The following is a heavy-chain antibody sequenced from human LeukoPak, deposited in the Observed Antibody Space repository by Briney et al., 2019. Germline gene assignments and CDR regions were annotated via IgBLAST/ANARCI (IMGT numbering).Heavy chain of an antibody. CDR2: MYYSGST. Sequence: SETLSLTCSVSGGSISTYFWRWIRQPPGKGLEYIGYMYYSGSTNYNPSLKSRVTMSVDTSKNQFSLKLSSVTAADTAVYYCAGVEAGLIYWFDPWGQGTLVTVSS. CDR3: AGVEAGLIYWFDP. CDR1: GGSISTYF. V-gene: IGHV4-59*01. J-gene: IGHJ5*02. D-gene: IGHD2/OR15-2a*01.